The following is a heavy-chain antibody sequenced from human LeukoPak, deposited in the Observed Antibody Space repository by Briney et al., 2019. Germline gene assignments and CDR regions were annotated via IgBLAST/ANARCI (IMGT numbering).Heavy chain of an antibody. CDR1: GYTLTELS. CDR2: FDPEDGET. V-gene: IGHV1-24*01. D-gene: IGHD5-18*01. CDR3: ARAGQVDTAMAGYYFDY. J-gene: IGHJ4*02. Sequence: ASVKVSCKVSGYTLTELSMHWVRQAPGKGLEWMGGFDPEDGETIYAQKFQGRVTMTEDTSTDTAYMELSSLRSEDTAVYYCARAGQVDTAMAGYYFDYWGQGTLVTVSS.